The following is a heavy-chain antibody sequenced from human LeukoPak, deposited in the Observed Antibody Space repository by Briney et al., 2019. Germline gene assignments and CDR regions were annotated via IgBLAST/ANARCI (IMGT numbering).Heavy chain of an antibody. D-gene: IGHD3-22*01. CDR3: ARDCGSGSCFPCDY. CDR2: IKQDGTEK. V-gene: IGHV3-7*01. CDR1: GFTFSSYW. J-gene: IGHJ4*02. Sequence: GGSLRLSCSASGFTFSSYWMGWVRQAPGKGLKWVANIKQDGTEKNYVDSVKGRFTISRDNAKNSLYLQMNSLRVEDTAVYYCARDCGSGSCFPCDYWGQGTLVTVSS.